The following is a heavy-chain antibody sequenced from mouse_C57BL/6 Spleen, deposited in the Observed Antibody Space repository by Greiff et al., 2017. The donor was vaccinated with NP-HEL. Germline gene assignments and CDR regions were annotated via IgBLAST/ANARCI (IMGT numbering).Heavy chain of an antibody. CDR2: ISSGSSTI. J-gene: IGHJ3*01. CDR3: ARDHLAWFAY. CDR1: GFTFSDYG. V-gene: IGHV5-17*01. Sequence: EVKLMESGGGLVKPGGSLKLSCAASGFTFSDYGMHWVRQAPEKGLEWVAYISSGSSTIYYADTVKGRFTISRDNAKNTLFLQMTSLRSEDTAMYYCARDHLAWFAYWGQGTLVTVSA.